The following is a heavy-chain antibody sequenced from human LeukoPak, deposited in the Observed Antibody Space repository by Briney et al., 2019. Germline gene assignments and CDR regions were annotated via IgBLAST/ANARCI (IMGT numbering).Heavy chain of an antibody. V-gene: IGHV3-23*01. J-gene: IGHJ4*02. Sequence: GGSLRLSCAASGFTFSSYAMSWVRQAPGKGLEWVSAISGTGDKTYYADSVRGRFTISRDNSKNTVYLQMSSLRAEDTAVYHCAREWYSSGWYHFDYWGQGTLVTVSS. CDR1: GFTFSSYA. CDR2: ISGTGDKT. D-gene: IGHD6-19*01. CDR3: AREWYSSGWYHFDY.